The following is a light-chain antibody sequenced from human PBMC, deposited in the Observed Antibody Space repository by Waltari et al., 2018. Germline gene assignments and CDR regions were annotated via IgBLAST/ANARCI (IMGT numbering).Light chain of an antibody. CDR3: QQRITWPIT. CDR1: QCVSSY. J-gene: IGKJ5*01. Sequence: EIVLTQSPATLSLSPGERATLSCRASQCVSSYLAWYQQKPGQAPRLLIYEASDRATGIPARFSGSGSGTDFTLTISSLEPEDFAVYYCQQRITWPITFGQGTRLEIK. V-gene: IGKV3-11*01. CDR2: EAS.